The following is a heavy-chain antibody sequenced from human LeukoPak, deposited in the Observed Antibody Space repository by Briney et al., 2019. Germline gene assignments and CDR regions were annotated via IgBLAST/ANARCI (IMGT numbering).Heavy chain of an antibody. CDR2: IYHSGST. V-gene: IGHV4-30-2*01. CDR1: GGSISSSGYS. CDR3: AATAVESFDY. J-gene: IGHJ4*02. Sequence: SQTLSLTCAVSGGSISSSGYSWSWIRQPPGKGLEWIGYIYHSGSTYSSPSLKSRVTISVDRSKNQFSLKLSSVTAADTAVYYCAATAVESFDYWGQGTLVTVSS.